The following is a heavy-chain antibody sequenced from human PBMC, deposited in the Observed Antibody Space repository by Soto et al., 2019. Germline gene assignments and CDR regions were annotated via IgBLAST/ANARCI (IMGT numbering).Heavy chain of an antibody. D-gene: IGHD1-26*01. CDR2: IKQDGSEK. CDR3: ARDGSGSYYYYYYYGMDV. V-gene: IGHV3-7*01. J-gene: IGHJ6*02. CDR1: GFTFSSYW. Sequence: ESGGGLVQPGGSLRLSCAASGFTFSSYWMSWVRQAPGKGLEWVANIKQDGSEKYYVDSVKGRFTISRDNAKNSLYLQMNSLRAEDTAVYYCARDGSGSYYYYYYYGMDVWGQGTTVTVSS.